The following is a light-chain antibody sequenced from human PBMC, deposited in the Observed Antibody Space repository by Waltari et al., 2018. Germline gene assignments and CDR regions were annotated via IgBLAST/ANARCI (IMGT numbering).Light chain of an antibody. CDR1: QSVGGN. CDR3: QQRRTWPSIT. CDR2: DAS. J-gene: IGKJ5*01. V-gene: IGKV3-11*01. Sequence: EIVLTQSPATLSLSPGQRGTLSCRASQSVGGNLAWYQQKPGQAPGLLIYDASNRATGIPARFSGSGSGTDFTLTISSLEPEDFAVYYCQQRRTWPSITFGQGTRLDI.